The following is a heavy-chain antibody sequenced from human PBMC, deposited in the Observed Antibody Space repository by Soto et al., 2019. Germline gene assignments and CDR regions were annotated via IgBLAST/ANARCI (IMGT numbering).Heavy chain of an antibody. CDR3: ARDDVDVTNMVFVSRIDS. CDR2: ISFDGGND. Sequence: QVYLVESGGGVVQPGRSLRLSCAASGFMFRNHAMHWVRQAPGKGLDWVAVISFDGGNDFYADSVKGRFTISRDNSSNTLYLQMDSLRPEDPAVYYWARDDVDVTNMVFVSRIDSWGQGALVSVSS. D-gene: IGHD2-8*01. V-gene: IGHV3-30-3*01. J-gene: IGHJ4*02. CDR1: GFMFRNHA.